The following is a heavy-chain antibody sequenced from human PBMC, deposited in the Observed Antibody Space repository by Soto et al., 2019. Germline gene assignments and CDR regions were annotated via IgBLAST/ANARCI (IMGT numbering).Heavy chain of an antibody. D-gene: IGHD2-15*01. V-gene: IGHV3-48*02. CDR1: GFTFSSYS. J-gene: IGHJ6*02. CDR2: ISSSSSTI. Sequence: GGSLRLSCAASGFTFSSYSMNWVRQAPGKGLEWVSYISSSSSTIYYADSVKGRFTISRDNAKNSLYLQMNSLRDEDTAVYYCARGRYCSGGSCYNHKGIQKYYYYYYGMDVWGQGTTVTVSS. CDR3: ARGRYCSGGSCYNHKGIQKYYYYYYGMDV.